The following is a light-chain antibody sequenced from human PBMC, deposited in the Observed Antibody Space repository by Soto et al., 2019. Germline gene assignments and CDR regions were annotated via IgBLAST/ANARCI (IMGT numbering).Light chain of an antibody. CDR1: QSISSN. CDR2: GAS. CDR3: QQYDKWPSFT. J-gene: IGKJ3*01. Sequence: EIILTQSPATLSVSPGERATLSCRVSQSISSNLAWYQQKPGQIPRLLIYGASSRAAGIPARFSGSGSGTEFTLTISSLQSEDFAVYYCQQYDKWPSFTFGPGTKVDIK. V-gene: IGKV3-15*01.